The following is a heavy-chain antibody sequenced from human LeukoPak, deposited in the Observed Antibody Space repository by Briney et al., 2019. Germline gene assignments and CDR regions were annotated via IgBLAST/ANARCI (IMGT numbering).Heavy chain of an antibody. CDR3: ARAGTSWGSRDFDY. CDR2: IYHSGST. CDR1: GYSISSGYY. D-gene: IGHD3-16*01. Sequence: PSETLSLTCTVSGYSISSGYYWGWIRQPPGQGLEWIGSIYHSGSTYYNPSLKSRVTISVDTSKNQFSLKLCSVTAADTAVYYCARAGTSWGSRDFDYWGQGTLVTVSS. V-gene: IGHV4-38-2*02. J-gene: IGHJ4*02.